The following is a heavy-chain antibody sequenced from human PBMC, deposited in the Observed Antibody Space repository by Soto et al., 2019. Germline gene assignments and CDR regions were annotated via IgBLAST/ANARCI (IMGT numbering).Heavy chain of an antibody. V-gene: IGHV4-30-2*01. CDR3: ARAAWHGMDV. Sequence: SETLSLTCAVSVGSISSGGYSWSWIRQPPGKGLEWIGYIYHSGSTYYNPSLKSRVTISVDRSKNQFSLKLSSVTAADTAVYYCARAAWHGMDVWGQSTTVTVSS. CDR2: IYHSGST. CDR1: VGSISSGGYS. J-gene: IGHJ6*02.